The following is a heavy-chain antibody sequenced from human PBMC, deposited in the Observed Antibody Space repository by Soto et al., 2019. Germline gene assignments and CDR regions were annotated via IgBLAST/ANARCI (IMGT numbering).Heavy chain of an antibody. D-gene: IGHD1-1*01. Sequence: EVQLVESGGGLVQPGGSLRLSCAASGFTFSGSWMHWVRQAPGKGLVWVSRISSDGSSTTYADSVKGRFTISRDNAKNMLYLQMNSLRAEDTAVYYCATAGTGTFTYWGQGTLATVPS. V-gene: IGHV3-74*03. J-gene: IGHJ4*02. CDR1: GFTFSGSW. CDR3: ATAGTGTFTY. CDR2: ISSDGSST.